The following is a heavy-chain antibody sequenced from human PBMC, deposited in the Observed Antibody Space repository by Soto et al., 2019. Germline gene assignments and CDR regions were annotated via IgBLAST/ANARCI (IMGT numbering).Heavy chain of an antibody. CDR1: GGSISSSSYY. CDR2: IYYSGST. CDR3: ARRRTTALDY. V-gene: IGHV4-39*01. J-gene: IGHJ4*02. D-gene: IGHD4-4*01. Sequence: SETLSLTCTVSGGSISSSSYYWGWIRQPPGKGLEWIGSIYYSGSTYYNPSLKSRVTISVDTSKNQFSLKLSSVTAADTAVYYCARRRTTALDYWGQGTLVTVSS.